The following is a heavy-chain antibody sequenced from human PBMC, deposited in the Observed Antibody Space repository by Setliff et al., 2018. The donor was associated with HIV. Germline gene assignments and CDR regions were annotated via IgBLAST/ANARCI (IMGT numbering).Heavy chain of an antibody. Sequence: PSETLSLTCIVSGGSIGSYYWSWIRQSPGKGLEWIGYVYYTGSTNYNPSLKSRVTIGVDTSKNQFSLKLTSVTAADAAVYYCARRRPPPSGLYSAYYMDVWGTGTTVTVPS. CDR1: GGSIGSYY. D-gene: IGHD1-26*01. CDR3: ARRRPPPSGLYSAYYMDV. V-gene: IGHV4-59*08. CDR2: VYYTGST. J-gene: IGHJ6*03.